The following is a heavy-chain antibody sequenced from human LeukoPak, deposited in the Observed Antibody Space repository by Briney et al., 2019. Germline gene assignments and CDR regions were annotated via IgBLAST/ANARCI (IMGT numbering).Heavy chain of an antibody. D-gene: IGHD3-22*01. V-gene: IGHV1-2*02. CDR3: ARDSGYGYYFDY. CDR2: INTNSGGT. CDR1: GSPFTGYY. Sequence: ASVKVSCKASGSPFTGYYIHWVRQAPGQGLEWMGWINTNSGGTSYAQKFKGRITMTRDTSISTAYIELSRLRSDDTAVYYCARDSGYGYYFDYWGLGTLVTVSS. J-gene: IGHJ4*02.